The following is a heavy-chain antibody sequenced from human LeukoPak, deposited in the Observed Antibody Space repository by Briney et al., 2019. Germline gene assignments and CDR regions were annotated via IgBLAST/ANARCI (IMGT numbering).Heavy chain of an antibody. CDR1: GYTFTGYY. V-gene: IGHV1-2*06. Sequence: ASVKVSCKASGYTFTGYYIHWVRQAPGQGLEWMGRINPNSGGTNYAQKLQGRVTMTRDTSISTAYMELSRLRSDDTAVYYCASWYSSSSVPYYYYYMDVWGKGTTVTVSS. J-gene: IGHJ6*03. CDR2: INPNSGGT. D-gene: IGHD6-6*01. CDR3: ASWYSSSSVPYYYYYMDV.